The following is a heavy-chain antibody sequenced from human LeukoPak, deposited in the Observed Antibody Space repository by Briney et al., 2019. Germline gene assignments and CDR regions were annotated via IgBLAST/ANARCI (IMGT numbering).Heavy chain of an antibody. J-gene: IGHJ3*02. Sequence: SVKVSCKASGGTFSSYAISWVRQAPGQGLEWMGGIIPIFGTANYAQKFQGRVTITADESTSTAYMELSSLRSEDTAVYYCASRMGVDSSSWYGAFDIWGQGTMVTVSS. CDR3: ASRMGVDSSSWYGAFDI. V-gene: IGHV1-69*13. CDR1: GGTFSSYA. CDR2: IIPIFGTA. D-gene: IGHD6-13*01.